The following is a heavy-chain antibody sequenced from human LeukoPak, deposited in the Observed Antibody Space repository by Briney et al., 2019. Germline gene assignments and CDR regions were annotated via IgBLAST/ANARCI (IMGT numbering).Heavy chain of an antibody. D-gene: IGHD4-17*01. CDR1: GGSFSGYY. CDR2: INHSGST. V-gene: IGHV4-34*01. CDR3: ARDGDYGA. Sequence: TSETLSLTCAVYGGSFSGYYWSWIRQPPGKGLEWIGEINHSGSTNYNPSLKSRVTISVDTSKNQFSLKLSSVTAADTAVYYCARDGDYGAWGQGTPVTVSS. J-gene: IGHJ5*02.